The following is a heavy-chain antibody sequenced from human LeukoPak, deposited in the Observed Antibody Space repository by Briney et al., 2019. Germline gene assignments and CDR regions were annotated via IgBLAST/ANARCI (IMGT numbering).Heavy chain of an antibody. CDR3: AKDNGYYYDSSGYYYFDY. V-gene: IGHV3-23*01. J-gene: IGHJ4*02. CDR1: GFTFSNYA. CDR2: ISGSGGST. Sequence: GGSLRLSCAASGFTFSNYAMSWVRQAPGQGLEWVSVISGSGGSTYYADSVKGRFTISRDNSKNTLSLQMNSLKAEDTAVYYCAKDNGYYYDSSGYYYFDYWGQGTLVTVSS. D-gene: IGHD3-22*01.